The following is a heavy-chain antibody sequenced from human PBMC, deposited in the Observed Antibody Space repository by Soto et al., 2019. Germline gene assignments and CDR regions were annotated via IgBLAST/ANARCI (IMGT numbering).Heavy chain of an antibody. CDR2: TYYRSKWYN. Sequence: SQTLSLTCAISGDSVSSNSAAWNWIRQSPSRGLEWLGRTYYRSKWYNDYAVSVKSRITINPDTSKNQFSLQLNSVTPADTAVYYCARDGWAIVDKDTNWFDPWGQGTLVTVSS. J-gene: IGHJ5*02. V-gene: IGHV6-1*01. CDR1: GDSVSSNSAA. CDR3: ARDGWAIVDKDTNWFDP. D-gene: IGHD2-15*01.